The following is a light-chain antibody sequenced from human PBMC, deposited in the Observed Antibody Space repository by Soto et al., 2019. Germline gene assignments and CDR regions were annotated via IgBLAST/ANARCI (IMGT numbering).Light chain of an antibody. CDR2: DAS. CDR1: QTISIN. Sequence: EIVMTQSPDTLSVSPGERATLSCRASQTISINLAWYQQKPGQAPRLLIYDASTRATGIPARFSGSGSGTEITLTITSLQSEDFAVYYCQQYYKWPPWTFGQGTKVEIK. J-gene: IGKJ1*01. CDR3: QQYYKWPPWT. V-gene: IGKV3-15*01.